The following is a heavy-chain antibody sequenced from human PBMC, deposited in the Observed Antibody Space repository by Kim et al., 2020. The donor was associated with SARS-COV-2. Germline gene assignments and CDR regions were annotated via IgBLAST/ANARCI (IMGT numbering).Heavy chain of an antibody. D-gene: IGHD3-16*01. J-gene: IGHJ3*01. CDR3: VRDRMGGAFDV. CDR2: TI. V-gene: IGHV3-48*02. Sequence: TIYYADSVKGRFTSSGDNAKNSLYLQMNSRRDEDTAVYYCVRDRMGGAFDVWGQGTMVTVSS.